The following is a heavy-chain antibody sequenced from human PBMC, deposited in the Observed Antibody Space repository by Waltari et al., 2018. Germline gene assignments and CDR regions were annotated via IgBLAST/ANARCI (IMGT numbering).Heavy chain of an antibody. CDR2: MNPNSGNT. Sequence: QVQLVQSGAEVKKPGASVKVSCKASGYTFTSYDINWVRQATGQGLEWMGWMNPNSGNTGYAQKCQGRVTMTRNTSISTAYMELSSVTAADTAVYYCARPALGYGDYGGWFDPWGQGTLVTVSS. CDR1: GYTFTSYD. CDR3: ARPALGYGDYGGWFDP. D-gene: IGHD4-17*01. V-gene: IGHV1-8*01. J-gene: IGHJ5*02.